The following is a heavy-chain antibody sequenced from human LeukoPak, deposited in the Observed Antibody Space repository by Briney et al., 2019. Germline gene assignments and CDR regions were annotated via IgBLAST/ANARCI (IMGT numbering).Heavy chain of an antibody. CDR2: INPNSGGT. CDR1: GYTFTGYY. CDR3: ASLRGTIFGVVNPYYDWSMDV. D-gene: IGHD3-3*01. Sequence: HGASVTVSCKTSGYTFTGYYMHWVRQAPGQGLEWMGWINPNSGGTNYAQKFQGRVTMTRDTSISTAYMELSRLRSDDTAVYYCASLRGTIFGVVNPYYDWSMDVWGQGTTVTVSS. V-gene: IGHV1-2*02. J-gene: IGHJ6*02.